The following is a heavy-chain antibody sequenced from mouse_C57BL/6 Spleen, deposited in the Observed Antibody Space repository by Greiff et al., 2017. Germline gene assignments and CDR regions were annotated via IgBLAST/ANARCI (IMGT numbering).Heavy chain of an antibody. CDR2: IYPRSGNT. V-gene: IGHV1-81*01. CDR1: GYTFTSYG. CDR3: ADGYDGGYYFGY. D-gene: IGHD2-2*01. J-gene: IGHJ2*01. Sequence: QVQLQQSGAELARPGASVKLSCKASGYTFTSYGISWVKQRTGQGLEWIGEIYPRSGNTYYNEKFKGKATLTADKSSSTAYMELRSLTSEDSAVYFCADGYDGGYYFGYWGQGTTLTVSS.